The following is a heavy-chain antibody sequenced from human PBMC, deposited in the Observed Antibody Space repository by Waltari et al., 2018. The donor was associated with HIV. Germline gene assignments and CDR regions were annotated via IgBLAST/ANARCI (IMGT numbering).Heavy chain of an antibody. CDR3: ARLGATIDY. D-gene: IGHD3-16*01. CDR2: INHSGST. CDR1: FSGYY. J-gene: IGHJ4*02. Sequence: QVQLQQWGAGLLKPSETLSFSGYYWSWIRQPPGKGLEWIGEINHSGSTNYNPSLKSRVTISVDTSKNQFSLKLSSVTAADTAVYYCARLGATIDYWGQGTLVTVSS. V-gene: IGHV4-34*01.